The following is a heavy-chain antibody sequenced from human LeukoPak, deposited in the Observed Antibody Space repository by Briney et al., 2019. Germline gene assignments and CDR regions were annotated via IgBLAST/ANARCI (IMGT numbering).Heavy chain of an antibody. V-gene: IGHV1-3*01. CDR1: GYTFTSYA. D-gene: IGHD2-2*01. J-gene: IGHJ4*02. CDR2: IDAGNGDT. Sequence: ASVKVSCKASGYTFTSYAMHWVRQAPGQRLEWMGWIDAGNGDTRYSQKFQGRVTITRDTSASTAYIELRSLRSEDTAMYYCARGSTSDWPLDHWGQETLVTISS. CDR3: ARGSTSDWPLDH.